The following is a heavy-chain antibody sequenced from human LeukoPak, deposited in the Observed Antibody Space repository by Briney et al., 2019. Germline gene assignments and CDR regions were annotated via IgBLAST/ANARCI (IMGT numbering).Heavy chain of an antibody. CDR1: GFTFSNAW. Sequence: GGSLRLSCAASGFTFSNAWMSWVRQAPGKGLVWVSRINTDGSSTRYADSVKGRFTISRDNAKNTLYLQMNSLRAEDTAVYYCARGVGATVPNYFDYWGQGTLVAVSS. CDR3: ARGVGATVPNYFDY. J-gene: IGHJ4*02. D-gene: IGHD1-26*01. V-gene: IGHV3-74*01. CDR2: INTDGSST.